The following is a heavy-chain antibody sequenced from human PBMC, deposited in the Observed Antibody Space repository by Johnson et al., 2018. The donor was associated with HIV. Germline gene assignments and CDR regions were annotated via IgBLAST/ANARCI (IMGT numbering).Heavy chain of an antibody. J-gene: IGHJ3*02. V-gene: IGHV3-15*01. D-gene: IGHD1-26*01. Sequence: MLLVESGGGVVQPGRSLRLSCAASGFTFKDYDMHWVRQAPGKGLEWVGRIKSKTDGGTTDYAAPVKGRFTISRDDSKKTLYLQMNSLKTEDTAVYYCTTATPVGRGAFDIWGQGTMVTVSS. CDR1: GFTFKDYD. CDR2: IKSKTDGGTT. CDR3: TTATPVGRGAFDI.